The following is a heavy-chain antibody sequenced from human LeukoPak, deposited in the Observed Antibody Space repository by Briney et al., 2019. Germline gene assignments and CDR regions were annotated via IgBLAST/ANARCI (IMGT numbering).Heavy chain of an antibody. CDR2: IKQDETEK. V-gene: IGHV3-7*01. D-gene: IGHD1-26*01. J-gene: IGHJ4*02. CDR3: ARGKHSGSYYFDY. CDR1: GFTFSNLW. Sequence: PGGSLRLSCTASGFTFSNLWMGWVRQAPGKGLEWVANIKQDETEKFYLGSVKGRFTISRDNAKNSLYLQMNSLRAEDTAVYYCARGKHSGSYYFDYWGQGTLVTVSS.